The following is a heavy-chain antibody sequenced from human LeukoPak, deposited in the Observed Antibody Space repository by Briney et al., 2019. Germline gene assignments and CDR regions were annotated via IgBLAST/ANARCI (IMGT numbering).Heavy chain of an antibody. J-gene: IGHJ3*02. D-gene: IGHD3-16*01. CDR2: ISGSGGST. Sequence: GGSLRLSCAASGFTVSSNYMSWVRQAPGKGLEWVSAISGSGGSTYYADSVKGRFTISRDNSKNTLYLQMNSLRAEDTAVYYCAKRGRIMITFGGVDIWGQGTMVTVSS. V-gene: IGHV3-23*01. CDR3: AKRGRIMITFGGVDI. CDR1: GFTVSSNY.